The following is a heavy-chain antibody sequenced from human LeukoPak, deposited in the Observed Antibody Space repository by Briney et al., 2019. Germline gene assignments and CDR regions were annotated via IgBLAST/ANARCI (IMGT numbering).Heavy chain of an antibody. CDR3: ARVRSSGWTNYYGMDV. V-gene: IGHV4-59*01. D-gene: IGHD6-19*01. CDR2: IYYSGST. Sequence: SETLSLTCTVSGGSISSYYWSWIRQPPGKGLEWIGYIYYSGSTNYNPSLKSRVTISVDTSKNQFSLKLSSVTAADTAVYYCARVRSSGWTNYYGMDVWGQGTTVTVSS. J-gene: IGHJ6*02. CDR1: GGSISSYY.